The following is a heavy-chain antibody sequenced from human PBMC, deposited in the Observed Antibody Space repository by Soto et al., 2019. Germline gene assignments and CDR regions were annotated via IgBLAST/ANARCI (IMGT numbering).Heavy chain of an antibody. CDR1: GYTFTSYG. J-gene: IGHJ4*02. D-gene: IGHD2-8*01. CDR2: VSAYIGTT. Sequence: ASVKVSCKASGYTFTSYGISWVRQAPGQGPEWVGWVSAYIGTTYYAQKLQGRVTMTADTSTNTAYMGLRSLRSDDTAVYYCSREDVGYCSNDICYTTPLDYWGQGTPVTVSS. V-gene: IGHV1-18*01. CDR3: SREDVGYCSNDICYTTPLDY.